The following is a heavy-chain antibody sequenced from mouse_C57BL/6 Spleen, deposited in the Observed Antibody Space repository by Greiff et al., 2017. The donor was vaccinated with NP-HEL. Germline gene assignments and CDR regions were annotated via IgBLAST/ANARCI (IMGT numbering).Heavy chain of an antibody. Sequence: VQGVESGAELARPGASVKMSCKASGYTFTSYTMHWVKQRPGQGLEWIGYINPSSGYTKYNQKFKDKATLTADKSSSTAYMQLSSLTSEDSAVYYCARGFYYAMDYWGQGTSVTVSS. J-gene: IGHJ4*01. CDR3: ARGFYYAMDY. CDR1: GYTFTSYT. V-gene: IGHV1-4*01. CDR2: INPSSGYT.